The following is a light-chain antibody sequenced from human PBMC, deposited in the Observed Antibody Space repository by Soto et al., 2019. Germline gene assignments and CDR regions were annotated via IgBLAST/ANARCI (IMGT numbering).Light chain of an antibody. CDR3: AAWDDSLNGYYV. Sequence: QSVLTQPPSASGTPGQRVTISCSGSSSNIGSNTVNWYQQLPGTAPKLLIYSNNQRPSGVPDRFSGSKSGTSASVAISGLQSEDEADYYCAAWDDSLNGYYVFGTGTKLTVL. CDR1: SSNIGSNT. V-gene: IGLV1-44*01. J-gene: IGLJ1*01. CDR2: SNN.